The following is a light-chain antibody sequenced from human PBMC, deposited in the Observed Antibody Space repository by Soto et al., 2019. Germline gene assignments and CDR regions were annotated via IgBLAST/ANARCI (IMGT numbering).Light chain of an antibody. V-gene: IGKV3-11*01. Sequence: EVVLTQSPATVSLSPGEGATLSCRASQSIGTYLAWYQQKPGQAPRLLIYATSNRATGIPARFSGSGSGKDFTLTISRLEPEAFAVYYCQQRSSWPSTFGPGTKVEI. CDR3: QQRSSWPST. CDR2: ATS. J-gene: IGKJ3*01. CDR1: QSIGTY.